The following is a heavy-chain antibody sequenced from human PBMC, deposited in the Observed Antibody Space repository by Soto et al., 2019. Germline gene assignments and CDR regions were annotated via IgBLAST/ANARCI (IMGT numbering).Heavy chain of an antibody. V-gene: IGHV2-5*02. CDR3: AREFYYATSGSYSIDY. D-gene: IGHD3-22*01. CDR2: IYWDDDK. Sequence: QITLKESGPTVVKPTQTLTLTCTFSGFSLSTSGVGVGWIRQPPGKALEWLGFIYWDDDKRYSPSLKSRLTISKGTSKNHVVLTMTNMVPVDTATYYCAREFYYATSGSYSIDYWGQGTLVTVSS. CDR1: GFSLSTSGVG. J-gene: IGHJ4*02.